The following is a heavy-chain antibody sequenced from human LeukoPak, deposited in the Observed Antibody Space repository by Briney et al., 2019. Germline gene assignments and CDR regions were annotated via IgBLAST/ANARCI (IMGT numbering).Heavy chain of an antibody. V-gene: IGHV5-51*01. Sequence: GESLKISCKGSGYSFTSYWIGWVRQMPGKGLEWMGIIYPGDSDTRYSPSFQGQVTISADKSISTAYLQWSSLKASDTAMYCYARLSGDIVVVPAAYYWGQGTLVTVSS. CDR3: ARLSGDIVVVPAAYY. CDR1: GYSFTSYW. CDR2: IYPGDSDT. J-gene: IGHJ4*02. D-gene: IGHD2-2*01.